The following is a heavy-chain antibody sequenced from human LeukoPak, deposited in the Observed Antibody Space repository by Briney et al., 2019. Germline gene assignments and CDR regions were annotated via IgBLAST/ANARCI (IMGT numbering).Heavy chain of an antibody. V-gene: IGHV1-18*01. Sequence: ASVKVSCKASGYTFTSYGISWVRQAPGQGLEWMGWISAYNGSTNYAQKLQGRVTMTTDTSTSTAYMELRSLRSDGTAVYYCARDEGHPLLSGYDHFDYWGQGTLVTVSS. CDR3: ARDEGHPLLSGYDHFDY. CDR1: GYTFTSYG. CDR2: ISAYNGST. D-gene: IGHD5-12*01. J-gene: IGHJ4*02.